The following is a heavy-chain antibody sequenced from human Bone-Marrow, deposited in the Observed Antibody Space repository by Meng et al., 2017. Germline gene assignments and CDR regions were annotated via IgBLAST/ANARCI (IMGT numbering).Heavy chain of an antibody. CDR1: GFTVSSNY. CDR3: ARGTTVVTPLGRDLYYFDY. CDR2: IYSGGST. V-gene: IGHV3-66*02. D-gene: IGHD4-23*01. J-gene: IGHJ4*02. Sequence: GESLKISCAASGFTVSSNYMSWVRQAPGKGLEWVSVIYSGGSTYYADSVKGRFTISRDNSKNTLYLQMNSLRAEDTAVYYCARGTTVVTPLGRDLYYFDYWGQGTLVTVSS.